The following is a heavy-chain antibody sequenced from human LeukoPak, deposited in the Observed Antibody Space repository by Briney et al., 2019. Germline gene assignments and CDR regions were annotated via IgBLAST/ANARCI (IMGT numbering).Heavy chain of an antibody. V-gene: IGHV3-23*01. Sequence: PGGYLSFSCAASGFTVSALAMIRVRQAPGQELKGGSSIFSGGGEIHYADSVRGRFTISRDNSKSTLSLQMNSLRAEDTAIYYCATYRQVLLPFESWGRGTLVTVSS. D-gene: IGHD2-8*02. CDR1: GFTVSALA. CDR3: ATYRQVLLPFES. J-gene: IGHJ4*02. CDR2: IFSGGGEI.